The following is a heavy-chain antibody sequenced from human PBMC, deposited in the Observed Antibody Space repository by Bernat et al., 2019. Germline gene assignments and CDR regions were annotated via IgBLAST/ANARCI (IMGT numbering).Heavy chain of an antibody. V-gene: IGHV4-59*01. Sequence: QVQLQESGPGLVKPSETLSLTCTVSGGSISSYYWSWIRQPPGKGLEWLGYIHYSGSTNYNPSLKSRVTISVDTSKNQFSLKLSSVTAADTAVYYCARVDSSGWYLFDYWGQGTLVNGSS. CDR1: GGSISSYY. CDR2: IHYSGST. J-gene: IGHJ4*02. CDR3: ARVDSSGWYLFDY. D-gene: IGHD6-19*01.